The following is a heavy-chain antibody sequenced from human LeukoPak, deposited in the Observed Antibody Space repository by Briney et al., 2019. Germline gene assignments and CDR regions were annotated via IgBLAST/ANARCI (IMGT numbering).Heavy chain of an antibody. CDR2: INSDGSST. Sequence: GGSLRLSCAASGFTFSSYWMHWVRQAPGKGLAWVSRINSDGSSTSYADSVKGRFTISRDNAKNTLYLQMNSLRAEDTAVYYCLTYSSRLKPDYWGQGTLVTVSS. CDR1: GFTFSSYW. D-gene: IGHD6-13*01. J-gene: IGHJ4*02. CDR3: LTYSSRLKPDY. V-gene: IGHV3-74*01.